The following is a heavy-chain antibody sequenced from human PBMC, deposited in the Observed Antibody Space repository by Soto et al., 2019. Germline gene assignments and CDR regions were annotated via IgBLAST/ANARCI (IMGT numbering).Heavy chain of an antibody. Sequence: GGSLRLSCAASEFTFSSYAMSWVRQAPGKGLEWVSAISGSGGSTYYADSVKGRFTISRDNSKNTLYLQVNSLRAEDTAVYYYARRSSGWYFDYWGQGTLVTVSS. J-gene: IGHJ4*02. CDR3: ARRSSGWYFDY. CDR1: EFTFSSYA. D-gene: IGHD6-19*01. V-gene: IGHV3-23*01. CDR2: ISGSGGST.